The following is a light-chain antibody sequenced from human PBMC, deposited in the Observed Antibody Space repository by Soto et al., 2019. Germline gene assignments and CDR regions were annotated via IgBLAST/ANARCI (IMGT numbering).Light chain of an antibody. CDR1: DIGGYSF. J-gene: IGLJ2*01. CDR3: SSYTASTTL. CDR2: EVT. V-gene: IGLV2-14*01. Sequence: QSALTQPASVSGYPGQSITISCTGDIGGYSFVSWYQQHPGKAPQLIIYEVTDRPSGLSNRFSGSKSGNTASLTISGLQAEDEADYYCSSYTASTTLFGGGTKVTV.